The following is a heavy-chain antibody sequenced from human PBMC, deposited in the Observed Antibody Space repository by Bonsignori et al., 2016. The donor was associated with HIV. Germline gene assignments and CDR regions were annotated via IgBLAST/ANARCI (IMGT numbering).Heavy chain of an antibody. Sequence: GGSLRLSCAASGFTFDDYAMHWVRQAPGKGLEWVSGISWNSGSIGYADSVKGRFTISRDNAKNSLYLQMNSLRAEDTALYYCAKDMPGDSSAGFDYWGQGTLVTVSS. CDR1: GFTFDDYA. CDR3: AKDMPGDSSAGFDY. CDR2: ISWNSGSI. J-gene: IGHJ4*02. D-gene: IGHD3-22*01. V-gene: IGHV3-9*01.